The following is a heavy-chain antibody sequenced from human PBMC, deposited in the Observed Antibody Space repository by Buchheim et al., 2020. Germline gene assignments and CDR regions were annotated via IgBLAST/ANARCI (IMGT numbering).Heavy chain of an antibody. J-gene: IGHJ4*02. V-gene: IGHV3-21*01. Sequence: EVQLVESGGGLVKPGGSLRLSCAASGFTFSSYSMNWVRQAPGKGLEWVTSISSSSSYIYYADPVKGRFTISRDNAKNSLYLQMNSLRAEDTAVYYCATIAVAGTGFFDYWGQGTL. D-gene: IGHD6-19*01. CDR3: ATIAVAGTGFFDY. CDR1: GFTFSSYS. CDR2: ISSSSSYI.